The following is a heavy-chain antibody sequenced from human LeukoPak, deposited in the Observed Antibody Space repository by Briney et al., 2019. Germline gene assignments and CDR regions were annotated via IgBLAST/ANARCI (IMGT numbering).Heavy chain of an antibody. J-gene: IGHJ5*02. CDR1: GYTFTSYG. CDR2: ISACNGNT. V-gene: IGHV1-18*01. Sequence: GASVEVSCKASGYTFTSYGVSWVRQAPGQGLEWMGWISACNGNTNYAQKLQGRVTMTTDTSTSTAYMELRSLRSDDTAVYYCARDRDIVVVPAATENNWFDPWGQGTLVTVSS. CDR3: ARDRDIVVVPAATENNWFDP. D-gene: IGHD2-2*01.